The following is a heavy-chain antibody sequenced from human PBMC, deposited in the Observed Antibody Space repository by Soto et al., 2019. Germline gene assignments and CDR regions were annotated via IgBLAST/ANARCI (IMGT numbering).Heavy chain of an antibody. J-gene: IGHJ5*02. D-gene: IGHD2-2*01. Sequence: QVQLVESGGGVVQPGRSLRLSCAASGFTFSSYVMHWVRQAPGKGLEWVAVISYDGSNKYYADSVKGRFTISRDNSKNTLFRQMNSLRVEDTAVYYCARDPLPNAYCLSTICYRLTWFDPGGQGTLVTVSS. V-gene: IGHV3-30-3*01. CDR3: ARDPLPNAYCLSTICYRLTWFDP. CDR1: GFTFSSYV. CDR2: ISYDGSNK.